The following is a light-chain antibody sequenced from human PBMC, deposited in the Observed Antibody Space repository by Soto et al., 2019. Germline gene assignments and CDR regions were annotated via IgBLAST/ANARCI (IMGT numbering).Light chain of an antibody. CDR1: QTISSW. CDR2: KAS. V-gene: IGKV1-5*03. CDR3: QHYNSYSEA. Sequence: IQMTKYNNSLSGSVGDRVAIACWASQTISSWLACYQQKPGKAPKLLIYKASTLKSGVPSRFSGSGSGTEFTLTISSLQPDDFATYYCQHYNSYSEAFGQGTKVE. J-gene: IGKJ1*01.